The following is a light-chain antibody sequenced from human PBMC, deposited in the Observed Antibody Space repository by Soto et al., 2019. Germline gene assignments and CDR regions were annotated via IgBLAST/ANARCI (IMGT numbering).Light chain of an antibody. V-gene: IGKV3-20*01. CDR1: QSVTSSY. CDR2: GAS. J-gene: IGKJ1*01. CDR3: QQYATSPLT. Sequence: EIVLTQSPGTLSLSPGERATLSCRASQSVTSSYLAWYQQKPGQAPRLLIYGASHRATGIPDRFSGSGSGTGFTLTISRLEPEDFAVYYCQQYATSPLTFGQGTKVEIK.